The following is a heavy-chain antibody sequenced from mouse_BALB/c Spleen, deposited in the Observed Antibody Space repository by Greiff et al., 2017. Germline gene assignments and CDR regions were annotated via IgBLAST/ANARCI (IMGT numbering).Heavy chain of an antibody. CDR2: ISSGGSYT. Sequence: EAKVVESGGGLVKPGGSLKLSCAASGFTFSSYAMSWVRQTPEKRLEWVATISSGGSYTYYPDSVKGRFTISRDNAKNTLYLQMSSLRSEDTAMYYCARHYYGSSQALFAYWGQGTLVTVSA. D-gene: IGHD1-1*01. CDR1: GFTFSSYA. V-gene: IGHV5-9-3*01. CDR3: ARHYYGSSQALFAY. J-gene: IGHJ3*01.